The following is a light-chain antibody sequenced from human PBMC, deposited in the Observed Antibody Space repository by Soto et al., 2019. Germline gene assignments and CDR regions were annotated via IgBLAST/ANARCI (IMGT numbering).Light chain of an antibody. CDR1: QGISNY. J-gene: IGKJ3*01. Sequence: DIQMTQSPSSLSASVGDRVTITCRASQGISNYLAWYQQKPGKVPKLMIYAASTLQSGVPSRFSGSGSGTDFTLTISRLQPEDVATYYCQKYISALVTFGPGTKVDIK. CDR2: AAS. V-gene: IGKV1-27*01. CDR3: QKYISALVT.